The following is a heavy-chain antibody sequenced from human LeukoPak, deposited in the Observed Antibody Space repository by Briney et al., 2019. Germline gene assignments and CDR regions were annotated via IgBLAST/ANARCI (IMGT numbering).Heavy chain of an antibody. V-gene: IGHV3-23*01. J-gene: IGHJ4*02. D-gene: IGHD1-26*01. CDR2: LIENGATT. CDR3: VKDYQVGNSPAFGDY. Sequence: GGSLRLSCAASGFTFSSHAMSWDRRAPGKGLEWVSGLIENGATTYYADSVKGRFTISRDNSRNTMYLQMNSLRVEDTAVYYCVKDYQVGNSPAFGDYWGQGTLVTISS. CDR1: GFTFSSHA.